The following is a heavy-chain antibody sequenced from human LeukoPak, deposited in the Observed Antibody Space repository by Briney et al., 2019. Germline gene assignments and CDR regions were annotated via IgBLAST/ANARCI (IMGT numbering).Heavy chain of an antibody. CDR3: VKARWLQLPLY. J-gene: IGHJ4*02. CDR1: GFTFSSYA. V-gene: IGHV3-64D*09. Sequence: PGRSLRLSCSASGFTFSSYAMHWVRQAPGKGLEYVSAISNNGGSTYYADSVKGRFTISRDNSRNTLYLQMSSLRAEDTAVYYCVKARWLQLPLYWGQGTLVTVSS. CDR2: ISNNGGST. D-gene: IGHD5-24*01.